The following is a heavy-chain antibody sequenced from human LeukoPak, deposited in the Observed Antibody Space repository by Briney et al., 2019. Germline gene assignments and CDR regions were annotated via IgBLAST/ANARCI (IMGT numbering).Heavy chain of an antibody. V-gene: IGHV3-21*04. Sequence: GGSLRLSCAASGFTFSSYSMNWVRQAPGKGLEWVSSISSSSSYIYYADSVKGRFTISRDNAKNSLYLQMNSLRAEDTALYYCAKDIGSSGWTAPVYYYYGMDVWGQGTTVTVSS. J-gene: IGHJ6*02. D-gene: IGHD6-19*01. CDR3: AKDIGSSGWTAPVYYYYGMDV. CDR2: ISSSSSYI. CDR1: GFTFSSYS.